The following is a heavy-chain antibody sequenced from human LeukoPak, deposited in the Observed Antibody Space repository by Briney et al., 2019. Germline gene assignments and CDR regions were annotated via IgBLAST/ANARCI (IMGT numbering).Heavy chain of an antibody. CDR2: IYYSGST. J-gene: IGHJ4*02. Sequence: SETLSLTCTVSGGSISSYYWSWIRQPPGKGLEWIGYIYYSGSTNYNPSLKSRVTISVDTSKNQFSLKLSSVTAADTAVYYCARDPWIDDKGWGVFDSWGQGTLVTVSS. V-gene: IGHV4-59*01. D-gene: IGHD3-16*01. CDR1: GGSISSYY. CDR3: ARDPWIDDKGWGVFDS.